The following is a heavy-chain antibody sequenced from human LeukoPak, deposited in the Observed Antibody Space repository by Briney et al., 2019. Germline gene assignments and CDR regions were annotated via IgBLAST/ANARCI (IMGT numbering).Heavy chain of an antibody. D-gene: IGHD4-17*01. CDR3: ARARWTSTVTTYYLDF. Sequence: ASVKVSCKASGYIFTDYAIQWVRQAPGQGLEWMGWINAGNGKTKYSQKFQGRVTITRDTSASTAYMELSGLRYDDTAVYYCARARWTSTVTTYYLDFWGQGTLVTVSS. J-gene: IGHJ4*02. V-gene: IGHV1-3*01. CDR1: GYIFTDYA. CDR2: INAGNGKT.